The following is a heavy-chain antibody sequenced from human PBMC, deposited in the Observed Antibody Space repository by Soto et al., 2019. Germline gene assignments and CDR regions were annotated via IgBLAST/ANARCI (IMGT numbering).Heavy chain of an antibody. J-gene: IGHJ4*02. D-gene: IGHD1-26*01. Sequence: QVQLVQSGAEVKKPGASVNVSCKASGYTFTVYYMHWVRLAPGHGLQWTGRINPKSGGTMYPQKFQGRVTMTWDTSISTAYMALTRLRSDDTAVYYCARDLAKGGGSAGFDYWGQGTLVTVSS. CDR3: ARDLAKGGGSAGFDY. V-gene: IGHV1-2*06. CDR2: INPKSGGT. CDR1: GYTFTVYY.